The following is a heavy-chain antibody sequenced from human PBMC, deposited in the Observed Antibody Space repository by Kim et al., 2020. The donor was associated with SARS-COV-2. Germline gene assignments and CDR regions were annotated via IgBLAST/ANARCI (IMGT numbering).Heavy chain of an antibody. V-gene: IGHV4-39*01. Sequence: YIPSLKRIATISEDTSTNQFSMKLSAVTAADTAVYYCARHLGDYLSPMTSWGQGTLVTVSS. J-gene: IGHJ4*02. D-gene: IGHD4-17*01. CDR3: ARHLGDYLSPMTS.